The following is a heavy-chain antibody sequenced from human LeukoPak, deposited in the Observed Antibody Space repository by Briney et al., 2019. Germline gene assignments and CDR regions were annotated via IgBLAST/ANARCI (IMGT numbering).Heavy chain of an antibody. J-gene: IGHJ4*02. V-gene: IGHV3-9*01. CDR2: LSWMGGSI. CDR1: GFTFDDYA. CDR3: AKASTVPTWDPYYLDY. Sequence: PGRSLRLSCTASGFTFDDYAMRRVPQAPGKGLEWVSGLSWMGGSITYEDSVKGRFTISRDNAKNSLYLQMNSLRPEGTAFYYCAKASTVPTWDPYYLDYWGRGTLVTVSS. D-gene: IGHD4-17*01.